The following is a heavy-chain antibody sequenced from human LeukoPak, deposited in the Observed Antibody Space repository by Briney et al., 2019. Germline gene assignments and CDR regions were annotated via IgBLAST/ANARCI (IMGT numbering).Heavy chain of an antibody. CDR2: INHSGST. CDR3: ARDKYYYDSSGYYSRYYFDY. V-gene: IGHV4-34*01. CDR1: GGSFSGYY. Sequence: SETLSLTCAVYGGSFSGYYWSWIRQPPGKGLEWIGEINHSGSTNYNPSLKSRVTISVDTSKNQFSLKLSSVTAADTAVYYCARDKYYYDSSGYYSRYYFDYWGQGTLVTVSS. D-gene: IGHD3-22*01. J-gene: IGHJ4*02.